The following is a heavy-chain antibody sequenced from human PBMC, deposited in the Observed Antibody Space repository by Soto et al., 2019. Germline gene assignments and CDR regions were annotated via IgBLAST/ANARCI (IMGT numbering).Heavy chain of an antibody. CDR2: IFSNDEK. V-gene: IGHV2-26*04. Sequence: QVTVKESGPVLVKPTETLTLTCTVSGFSLSNAGLGVSWIRQPPGKALEWLAHIFSNDEKSYSTSLKSRLTNPXDXXKSQVVLIMTNLDPVDTATYYCASTYSTSWYWFDPWGQGTLVTVSS. CDR1: GFSLSNAGLG. CDR3: ASTYSTSWYWFDP. J-gene: IGHJ5*02. D-gene: IGHD6-13*01.